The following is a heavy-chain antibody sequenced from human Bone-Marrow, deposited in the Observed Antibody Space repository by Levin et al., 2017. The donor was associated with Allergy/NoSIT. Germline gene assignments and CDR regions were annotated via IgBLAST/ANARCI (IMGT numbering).Heavy chain of an antibody. CDR1: GFTFSSYA. Sequence: PGGSLRLSCAASGFTFSSYAMSWVRQAPGKGLEWVSAISGSGGTTYYADSVKGRFTISRDNSKNTLYVQMNSLRAEDMAVYYCATCRGGDTAMVGLFDYWGQGTLVTVSS. CDR3: ATCRGGDTAMVGLFDY. J-gene: IGHJ4*02. D-gene: IGHD5-18*01. V-gene: IGHV3-23*01. CDR2: ISGSGGTT.